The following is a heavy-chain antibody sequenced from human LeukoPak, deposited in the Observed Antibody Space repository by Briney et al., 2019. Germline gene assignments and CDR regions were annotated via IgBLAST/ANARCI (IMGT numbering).Heavy chain of an antibody. CDR1: GSTFSSYA. CDR3: AKWSKGDGYNPNFDY. J-gene: IGHJ4*02. CDR2: ISGSGGST. Sequence: GGSLRLSCAASGSTFSSYAMSWVRQAPGKGLEWVSAISGSGGSTYYADSVKGRFTISRDNSKNTLYLQMNSLRAEDTAVYYCAKWSKGDGYNPNFDYWGQGTLVTVSS. V-gene: IGHV3-23*01. D-gene: IGHD5-12*01.